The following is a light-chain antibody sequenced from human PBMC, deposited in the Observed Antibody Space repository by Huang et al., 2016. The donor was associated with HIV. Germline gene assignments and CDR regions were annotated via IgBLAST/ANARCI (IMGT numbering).Light chain of an antibody. CDR1: QGIGNS. CDR3: QQYHNSPPT. CDR2: STS. J-gene: IGKJ2*01. Sequence: DIQMTQSPSSLSASEGDSVCITCRASQGIGNSLAWYQQKSGTAPKLLLSSTSRFESGVPSRFSGSGSGTHFILTITSLQPEDFATYYCQQYHNSPPTFGQGTKL. V-gene: IGKV1-NL1*01.